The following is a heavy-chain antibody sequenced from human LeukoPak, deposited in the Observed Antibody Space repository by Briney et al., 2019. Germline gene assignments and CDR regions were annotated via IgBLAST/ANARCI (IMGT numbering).Heavy chain of an antibody. CDR1: GFTFTTSA. CDR2: ISGSCSNT. D-gene: IGHD2-8*01. Sequence: TGGSLRLSCAASGFTFTTSAMTWVRQAPGKGLEWVSTISGSCSNTYYADSVKGRFTISRHNSKNLLYLQMNSLRAEDTAVYYCARAILLMVYAPGYWGQGTLVTVSS. J-gene: IGHJ4*02. CDR3: ARAILLMVYAPGY. V-gene: IGHV3-23*01.